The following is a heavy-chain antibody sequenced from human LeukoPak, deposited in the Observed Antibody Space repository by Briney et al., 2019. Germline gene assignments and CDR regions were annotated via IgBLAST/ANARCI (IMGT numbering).Heavy chain of an antibody. J-gene: IGHJ3*02. V-gene: IGHV3-30-3*01. Sequence: GGSLRLSCAASGFTFSSYSMHWVREAPGKGLAWLAVISYDGSNKYYADSVKGRFTISRDNSKNTLYLQMNSLRAEDTAVYYCARGRITMIVVGDDAFDIWGQGTMVTVSS. CDR2: ISYDGSNK. D-gene: IGHD3-22*01. CDR1: GFTFSSYS. CDR3: ARGRITMIVVGDDAFDI.